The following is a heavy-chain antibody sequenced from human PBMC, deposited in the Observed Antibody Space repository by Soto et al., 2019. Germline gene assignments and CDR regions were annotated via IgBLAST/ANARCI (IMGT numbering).Heavy chain of an antibody. D-gene: IGHD2-15*01. CDR2: ISYTGTT. V-gene: IGHV4-39*01. J-gene: IGHJ4*02. Sequence: PSETLSLTCSVSFASFSSNSYHWGWIRQPPGKGLEWIGSISYTGTTYYSPSLKSRVAISADTSKKQFSLKLDSATAADTAVYYCARLVVVAPVANVWGQGTLVTVSS. CDR3: ARLVVVAPVANV. CDR1: FASFSSNSYH.